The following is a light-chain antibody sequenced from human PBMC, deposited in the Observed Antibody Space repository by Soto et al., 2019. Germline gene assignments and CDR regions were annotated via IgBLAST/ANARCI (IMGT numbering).Light chain of an antibody. Sequence: QSALTQPASVSGSPGQSITISCTGTSRDVGLYDYVSWYQHHPGKAPKIMIYEVTYRPSGVSNRFSASKSGNTASLTISGLQPEDESDYYCNSYTSSNTLVFGTGTKLTVL. V-gene: IGLV2-14*01. CDR1: SRDVGLYDY. CDR2: EVT. CDR3: NSYTSSNTLV. J-gene: IGLJ1*01.